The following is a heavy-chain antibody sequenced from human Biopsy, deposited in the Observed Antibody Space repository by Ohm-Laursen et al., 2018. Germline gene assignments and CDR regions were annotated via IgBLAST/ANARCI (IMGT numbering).Heavy chain of an antibody. CDR3: ARGSNEYGGLYFPH. CDR2: ISYTGYT. D-gene: IGHD4-23*01. J-gene: IGHJ1*01. V-gene: IGHV4-59*11. CDR1: GGSFTGHY. Sequence: GTLSLTCTVSGGSFTGHYWSWIRQPPGKGLEWIGHISYTGYTSYNASLKSRVTISVDTSRNHFSLRLSSLTAADTAVYYCARGSNEYGGLYFPHWGQGTLVTASS.